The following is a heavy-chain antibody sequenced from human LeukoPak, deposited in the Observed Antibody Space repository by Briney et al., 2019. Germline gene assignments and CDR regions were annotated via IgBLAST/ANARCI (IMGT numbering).Heavy chain of an antibody. V-gene: IGHV3-23*01. CDR1: GFTFSSYA. Sequence: PGGSLRLSCAASGFTFSSYAMSWVRQAPGKGLEWVSAISGSGGSTYYADSVKGRFTISRDNSKNTLYLQMNSLRAEDTAVYYCAKDGFDYYGSSGYYYFNYWGQGTLVTVSS. J-gene: IGHJ4*02. CDR2: ISGSGGST. CDR3: AKDGFDYYGSSGYYYFNY. D-gene: IGHD3-22*01.